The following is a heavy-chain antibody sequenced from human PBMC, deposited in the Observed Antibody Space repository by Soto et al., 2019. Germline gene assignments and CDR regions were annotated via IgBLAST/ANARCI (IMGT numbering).Heavy chain of an antibody. CDR2: ISYDGSNK. J-gene: IGHJ6*02. Sequence: GGSLRLSRAASGFTFSSYGMHWVRQAPGKGLEWVAVISYDGSNKYYADSVKGRFTISRDNSKNTLYLQMNSLRAEDTAVYYCAKAHSGSYESYYYYGMDVWGQGTTVTVS. V-gene: IGHV3-30*18. CDR3: AKAHSGSYESYYYYGMDV. D-gene: IGHD1-26*01. CDR1: GFTFSSYG.